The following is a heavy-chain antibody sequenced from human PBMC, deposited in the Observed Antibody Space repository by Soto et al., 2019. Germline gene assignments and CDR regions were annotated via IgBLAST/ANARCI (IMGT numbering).Heavy chain of an antibody. CDR3: ARGLLMVRGVIIASRYYYYGMDV. Sequence: SVKVSCKASGGTFSSYAISWVRQAPGQGLEWMGGIIPIFGTANYAQKFQGRVTITADESTSTAYMELSSLRSEDTAVYYCARGLLMVRGVIIASRYYYYGMDVWGQGTTVTVSS. CDR2: IIPIFGTA. D-gene: IGHD3-10*01. J-gene: IGHJ6*02. CDR1: GGTFSSYA. V-gene: IGHV1-69*13.